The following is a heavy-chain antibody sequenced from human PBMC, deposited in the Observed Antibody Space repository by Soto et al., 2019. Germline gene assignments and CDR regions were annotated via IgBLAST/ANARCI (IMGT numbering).Heavy chain of an antibody. D-gene: IGHD2-15*01. Sequence: PGGSLRLSCAASGFTFNNYWMYWVRQAPGKGLVWVSRINSDGSNTNYADSVKGRFTISRDNAKNTLYLQMYSLRIEDTAVYYCAHPRGFGVFDAYDIWGQGTMVTVSS. CDR1: GFTFNNYW. CDR3: AHPRGFGVFDAYDI. J-gene: IGHJ3*02. V-gene: IGHV3-74*01. CDR2: INSDGSNT.